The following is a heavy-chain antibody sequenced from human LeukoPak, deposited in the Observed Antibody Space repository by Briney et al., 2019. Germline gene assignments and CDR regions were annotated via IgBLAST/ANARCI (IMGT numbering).Heavy chain of an antibody. J-gene: IGHJ6*03. D-gene: IGHD6-13*01. CDR1: GFPFRSNW. CDR2: IRQDGSGK. CDR3: ARVSSSYIYYYYYMDV. Sequence: PGGPLRLPCAAPGFPFRSNWLTWVRQPPGKGRDWWATIRQDGSGKYYVDSVKGRFTISRDNAKNSLYLQMNSLRAEDTAVYYCARVSSSYIYYYYYMDVWGKGTTVTVSS. V-gene: IGHV3-7*01.